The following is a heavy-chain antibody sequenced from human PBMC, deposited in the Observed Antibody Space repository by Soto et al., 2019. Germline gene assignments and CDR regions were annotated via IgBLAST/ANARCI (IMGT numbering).Heavy chain of an antibody. CDR1: GLTFSRYA. D-gene: IGHD6-13*01. CDR2: ISDDGSKK. CDR3: AGERETSSWFLSGFEY. J-gene: IGHJ4*02. V-gene: IGHV3-30-3*01. Sequence: QVQLVESGGGVVQPGRSLRLSCAASGLTFSRYAMHWVRQVPGKGLEWVAVISDDGSKKYYVDSVKGRFSISRDKSRNTLYLQMISLRAEDTAVYFCAGERETSSWFLSGFEYWGQGTLVTVSS.